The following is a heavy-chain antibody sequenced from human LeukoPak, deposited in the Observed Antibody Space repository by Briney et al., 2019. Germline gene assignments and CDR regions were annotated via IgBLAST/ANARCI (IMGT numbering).Heavy chain of an antibody. CDR1: GDPISSGDYY. J-gene: IGHJ3*02. CDR3: ARGPYSYDSSGAFDI. D-gene: IGHD3-22*01. Sequence: PSETLSLTCTVSGDPISSGDYYWSWIRQPAGKGLEWIGRISSSGSTNYNPSLKSRVTISVDTSKNQSSLKLSSVTAADTAVYFCARGPYSYDSSGAFDIWGQGTMVTVSS. CDR2: ISSSGST. V-gene: IGHV4-61*02.